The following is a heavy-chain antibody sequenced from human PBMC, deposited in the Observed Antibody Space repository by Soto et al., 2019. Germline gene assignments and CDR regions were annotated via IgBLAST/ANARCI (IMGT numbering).Heavy chain of an antibody. Sequence: PSETLSLTCVVSNFSIISGYYWGVMRQSPGKGLEWIASIYRSGTTSYNPSLKSRVTISVDPSKNQFSLMLTAVTAADTAVYYCARTHSGSYYSVFNYWGRGSLVTVSS. J-gene: IGHJ4*02. CDR3: ARTHSGSYYSVFNY. D-gene: IGHD1-26*01. CDR2: IYRSGTT. CDR1: NFSIISGYY. V-gene: IGHV4-38-2*01.